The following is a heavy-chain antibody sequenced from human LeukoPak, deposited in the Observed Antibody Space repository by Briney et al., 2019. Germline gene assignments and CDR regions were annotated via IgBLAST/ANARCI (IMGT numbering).Heavy chain of an antibody. CDR2: IYSGGGT. V-gene: IGHV3-53*05. D-gene: IGHD6-13*01. Sequence: PGGSLRLSCAASGITVSTNYMSWVRQAPGKGLEWVSIIYSGGGTYYADSVKGRFTISRENAKNSLYLQMNSLRAEDMALYYCAKGIAAAGTWPFDYWGQGTLVTVSS. CDR1: GITVSTNY. J-gene: IGHJ4*02. CDR3: AKGIAAAGTWPFDY.